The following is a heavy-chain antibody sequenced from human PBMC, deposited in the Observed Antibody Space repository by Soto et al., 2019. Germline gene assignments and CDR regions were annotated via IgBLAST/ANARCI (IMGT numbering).Heavy chain of an antibody. D-gene: IGHD4-17*01. CDR3: ARGYGGGNWFDP. J-gene: IGHJ5*02. CDR1: GGSFSGYY. V-gene: IGHV4-34*01. CDR2: INHSVST. Sequence: PXATLSLTCAVYGGSFSGYYWSWIGQPPGKGLEWIGEINHSVSTNYNPSLKSRVTISVDTSKNQFSLKLSSVTAADTAVYYCARGYGGGNWFDPWGQGTLVTVSS.